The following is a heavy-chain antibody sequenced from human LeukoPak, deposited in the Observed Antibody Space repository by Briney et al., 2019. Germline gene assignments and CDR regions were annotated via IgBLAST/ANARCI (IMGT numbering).Heavy chain of an antibody. CDR1: GGSFSGFY. CDR3: ARLPDYYSRHGAPG. J-gene: IGHJ4*02. V-gene: IGHV4-34*01. Sequence: KPSETLSLTCAVYGGSFSGFYWSWIRQPPGKGLEWIGDINHSGGTNYNPSLKSRVTISVDTSKNQFSLKLSSVTAADTAVYYCARLPDYYSRHGAPGWGQGTLVTVSS. CDR2: INHSGGT. D-gene: IGHD3-10*01.